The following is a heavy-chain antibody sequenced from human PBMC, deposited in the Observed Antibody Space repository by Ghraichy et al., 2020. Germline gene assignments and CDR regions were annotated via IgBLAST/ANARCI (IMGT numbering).Heavy chain of an antibody. V-gene: IGHV3-21*01. D-gene: IGHD3-10*01. CDR2: ISSSNSFI. J-gene: IGHJ3*02. CDR1: GFTFSRSS. CDR3: ARDPPRGVVILPAPGAFDI. Sequence: GESLNISCAASGFTFSRSSMNWVRQAPGKGLEWVSSISSSNSFIYYADSVKGRFTISRDKAKNSLYLQMNSLRAEDTAVYYCARDPPRGVVILPAPGAFDIWGQGTKVTVSS.